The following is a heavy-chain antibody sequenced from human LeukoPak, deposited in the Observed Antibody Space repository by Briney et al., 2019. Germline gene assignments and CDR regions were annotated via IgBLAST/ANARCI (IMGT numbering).Heavy chain of an antibody. CDR2: IYTSGST. J-gene: IGHJ4*02. V-gene: IGHV4-4*07. D-gene: IGHD3-10*01. Sequence: PSETLSLPCTVSGGSISSYYWSWIRQPAGKGLEWIGRIYTSGSTNYNPSLKSRVTISVDTSKNQFSQKLSSVTAADTAMYYCAGNYYGSGSYYSEDRYWGQGTLVTVSS. CDR3: AGNYYGSGSYYSEDRY. CDR1: GGSISSYY.